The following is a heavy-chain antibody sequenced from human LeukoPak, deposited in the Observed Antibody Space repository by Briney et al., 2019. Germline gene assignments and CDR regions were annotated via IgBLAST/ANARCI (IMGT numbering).Heavy chain of an antibody. V-gene: IGHV4-31*03. CDR1: GGSISSGGYY. CDR2: IYYSGST. D-gene: IGHD3-22*01. Sequence: SQTLSLTCTVSGGSISSGGYYWSWIRQHPGKGLEWIGYIYYSGSTYYNPSLKSRVTISVDTSKNQFSLKQSSVTAADTAVYYCARASSRFTMIVVVTHFDYWGQGTLVTVSS. CDR3: ARASSRFTMIVVVTHFDY. J-gene: IGHJ4*02.